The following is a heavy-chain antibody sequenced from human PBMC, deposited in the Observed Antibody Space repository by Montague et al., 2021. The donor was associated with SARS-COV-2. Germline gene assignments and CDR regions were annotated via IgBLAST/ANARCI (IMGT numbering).Heavy chain of an antibody. D-gene: IGHD4-23*01. CDR2: IHDGGTT. CDR3: ARHDYGGH. V-gene: IGHV3-53*01. J-gene: IGHJ4*02. Sequence: SLRLSCAASGFSFSSDYMSWVRQAPGKGLEWVSVIHDGGTTHYADSVKGRFTISRDNSKNTLFLQMNSLRAEDTALYYCARHDYGGHWGQGALVTVSS. CDR1: GFSFSSDY.